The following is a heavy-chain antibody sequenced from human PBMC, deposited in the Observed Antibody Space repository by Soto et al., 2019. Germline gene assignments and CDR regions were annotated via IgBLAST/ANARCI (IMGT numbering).Heavy chain of an antibody. D-gene: IGHD2-2*01. J-gene: IGHJ4*02. CDR1: GFTFSGPA. V-gene: IGHV3-73*01. Sequence: GGSLRLSCAGSGFTFSGPAIHWVRQASGKGLEWVGRIRSKSNDYATSYAASVKGRFTISRDDSKNTAYLQMDRLETEDTAVYYCTVGVVVKAATDYWGQGTLVTVSS. CDR2: IRSKSNDYAT. CDR3: TVGVVVKAATDY.